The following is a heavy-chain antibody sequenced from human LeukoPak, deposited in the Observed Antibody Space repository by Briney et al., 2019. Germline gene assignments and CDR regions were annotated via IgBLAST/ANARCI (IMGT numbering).Heavy chain of an antibody. J-gene: IGHJ4*02. CDR3: ARLPDYYDSSGYPVRGYFDY. Sequence: GASVKVSCKASGYTFTSCGISWVRQAPGQGLEWMGWISAYNGNTNYAQKLQGRVTMTTDTSTSTAYMELRSLRSDDTAVYYCARLPDYYDSSGYPVRGYFDYWGQGTLVTVSS. CDR1: GYTFTSCG. CDR2: ISAYNGNT. D-gene: IGHD3-22*01. V-gene: IGHV1-18*01.